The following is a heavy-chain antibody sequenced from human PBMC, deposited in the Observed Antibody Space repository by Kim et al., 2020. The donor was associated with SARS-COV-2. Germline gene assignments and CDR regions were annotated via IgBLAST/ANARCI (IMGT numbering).Heavy chain of an antibody. D-gene: IGHD4-4*01. J-gene: IGHJ6*02. Sequence: ADSVKGRFVITRDDAKNSVYLHMNSLRVEDTALYYCAKSFEVTRTPGATDVWGQGTTVTVSS. V-gene: IGHV3-9*01. CDR3: AKSFEVTRTPGATDV.